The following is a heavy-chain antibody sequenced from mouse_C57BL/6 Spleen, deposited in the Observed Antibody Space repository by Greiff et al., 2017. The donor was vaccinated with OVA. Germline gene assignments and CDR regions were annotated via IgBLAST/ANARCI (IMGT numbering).Heavy chain of an antibody. CDR1: GYTFTSYW. CDR3: ARWGLRYGYFDV. CDR2: IYPGSGST. D-gene: IGHD2-13*01. V-gene: IGHV1-55*01. Sequence: VQLQQPGAELVKPGASVQMSCKASGYTFTSYWITWVKQRPGQGLEWIGDIYPGSGSTNYNEKFKSKATLTVDTSSSTAYMQLSSLTSEDSAVYYCARWGLRYGYFDVWGTGTTVTVSS. J-gene: IGHJ1*03.